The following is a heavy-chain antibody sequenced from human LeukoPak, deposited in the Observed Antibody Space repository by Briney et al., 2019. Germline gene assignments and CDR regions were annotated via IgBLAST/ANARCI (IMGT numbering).Heavy chain of an antibody. CDR3: ARVRSGSYYFDY. D-gene: IGHD1-26*01. J-gene: IGHJ4*02. Sequence: SETLSLTCSVAAGSIGSYYWGWIRQPAGKGLEWIGRIYSSGITNYNPSLKSRVTMTVDTAKNQFSLKLNSVTAADTAFYYCARVRSGSYYFDYWGQGNLVTVSS. V-gene: IGHV4-4*07. CDR2: IYSSGIT. CDR1: AGSIGSYY.